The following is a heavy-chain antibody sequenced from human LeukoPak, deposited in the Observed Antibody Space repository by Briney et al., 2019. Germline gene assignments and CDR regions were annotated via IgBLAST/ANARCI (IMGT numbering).Heavy chain of an antibody. CDR2: IFPSGGEI. V-gene: IGHV3-23*01. D-gene: IGHD2-8*02. J-gene: IGHJ4*02. Sequence: ETLSLTCAVSGGSISNNNWWSWVRQTPGKGLEWVSSIFPSGGEIHYADSVRGRFTISRDNSKSTLSLQMNSLRAEDTAIYYCATYRQVLLPFESWGQGTLVTVSS. CDR3: ATYRQVLLPFES. CDR1: GGSISNNN.